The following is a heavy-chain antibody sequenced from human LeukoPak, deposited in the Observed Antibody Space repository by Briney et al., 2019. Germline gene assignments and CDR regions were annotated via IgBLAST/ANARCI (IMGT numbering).Heavy chain of an antibody. CDR2: IYYSGST. J-gene: IGHJ4*02. CDR1: GGSISSSSYY. CDR3: ARFNIGGYDLLDYFDY. D-gene: IGHD5-12*01. Sequence: SETLSLTCTVSGGSISSSSYYWGWIRQPPGKGLEWIGSIYYSGSTYYNPSLKSRVTISVDTSKNQFSLKLSSVTAADTAVYYCARFNIGGYDLLDYFDYWGQGTLVTVSS. V-gene: IGHV4-39*07.